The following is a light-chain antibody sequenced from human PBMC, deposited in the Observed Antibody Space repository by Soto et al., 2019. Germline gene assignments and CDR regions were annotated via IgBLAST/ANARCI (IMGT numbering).Light chain of an antibody. CDR1: QSVSSVS. CDR2: GAS. CDR3: QQYGCSPRVN. J-gene: IGKJ2*01. V-gene: IGKV3-20*01. Sequence: EIVLTQSPGTLSLSPGERATLSCRASQSVSSVSLAWYQQKPGQAPRPLVYGASTRATGIPDRFSGSGSGTDFTLTISRLEPEDFAVYYCQQYGCSPRVNFGQGTKLEIK.